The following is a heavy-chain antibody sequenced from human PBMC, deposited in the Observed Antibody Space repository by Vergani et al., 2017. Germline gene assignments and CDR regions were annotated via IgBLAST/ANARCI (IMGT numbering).Heavy chain of an antibody. CDR2: ISSSSSTI. V-gene: IGHV3-48*01. CDR3: ARGEITGMVRDNYGMDV. D-gene: IGHD3-10*01. Sequence: EVQLVESGGGLVKPGGSLRLSCAASGFTFSSYSMNWVRQAPGKGLEWVSYISSSSSTIYYAGSVKGRFTISRDNAKNSLYLQMNGLRAEDTAVYYCARGEITGMVRDNYGMDVWGQGTTVTVSS. J-gene: IGHJ6*02. CDR1: GFTFSSYS.